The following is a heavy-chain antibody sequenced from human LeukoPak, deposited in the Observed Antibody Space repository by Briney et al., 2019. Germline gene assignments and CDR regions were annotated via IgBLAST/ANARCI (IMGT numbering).Heavy chain of an antibody. Sequence: GGSLRLSCAASGFTFSSYAMSWVRQAPGKGLEWVSAISGSGGSTYYADSVKGRFTISRDNSKNTLYLQMNSLRAEDTAVYYCAKDREIQLWSTKYYFDYWGQGTLVTVSS. CDR3: AKDREIQLWSTKYYFDY. V-gene: IGHV3-23*01. D-gene: IGHD5-18*01. CDR2: ISGSGGST. CDR1: GFTFSSYA. J-gene: IGHJ4*02.